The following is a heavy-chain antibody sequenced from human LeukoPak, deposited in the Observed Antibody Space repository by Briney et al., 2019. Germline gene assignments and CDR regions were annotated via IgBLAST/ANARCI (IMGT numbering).Heavy chain of an antibody. CDR2: ISGDSRTT. CDR3: ARKLLQYDRDGPSFDY. D-gene: IGHD5-24*01. Sequence: GGSLRLSCAASGFTFSSYAMSWVRQAPGKGLECVSAISGDSRTTYYTDSAKGRFTISRDNSKFTLYLQLNSLRAEDTAVYYCARKLLQYDRDGPSFDYWGQGTLVTVSS. J-gene: IGHJ4*02. V-gene: IGHV3-23*01. CDR1: GFTFSSYA.